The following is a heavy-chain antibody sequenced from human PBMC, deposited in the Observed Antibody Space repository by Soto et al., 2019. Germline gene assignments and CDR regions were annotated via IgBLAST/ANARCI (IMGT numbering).Heavy chain of an antibody. CDR3: ARDSRGWYGFDY. CDR1: GFSLSTSGLG. Sequence: QITLKESGPTLVKPTQTLTLTCTFSGFSLSTSGLGVGWIRQPPGKALEWLALIYWDDDKRYSPSLKSRLTITKDTLNHPVVLTMTNKDPVDTPKYYCARDSRGWYGFDYWGQGTLVTVSS. V-gene: IGHV2-5*02. D-gene: IGHD6-19*01. J-gene: IGHJ4*02. CDR2: IYWDDDK.